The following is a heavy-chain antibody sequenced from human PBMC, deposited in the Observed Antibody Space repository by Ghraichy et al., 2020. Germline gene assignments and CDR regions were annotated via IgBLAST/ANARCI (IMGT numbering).Heavy chain of an antibody. Sequence: SETLSLTCAVSGYSISSGFYWDWIRQPPGKGLEWIGSIYHSGSTYYNPSLKSRVTISVDTSKNHFSLKVSSVTATDTAVYYGARRGTTVGVWGKGTTVTVSS. CDR3: ARRGTTVGV. V-gene: IGHV4-38-2*01. J-gene: IGHJ6*04. CDR2: IYHSGST. D-gene: IGHD1-1*01. CDR1: GYSISSGFY.